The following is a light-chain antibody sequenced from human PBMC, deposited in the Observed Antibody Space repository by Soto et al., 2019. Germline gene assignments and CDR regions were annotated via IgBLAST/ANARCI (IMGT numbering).Light chain of an antibody. CDR1: QSISSY. CDR3: QQLNSYPLT. J-gene: IGKJ4*01. V-gene: IGKV1-39*01. CDR2: AAS. Sequence: VHMTQSPSSLSASVGNRVTVICRASQSISSYLNWYQQKQGKAPKLLIYAASTLQSGVPSRFSGSGYGTDFNLTISSLQTEDFATYYCQQLNSYPLTFGGGTKVDIK.